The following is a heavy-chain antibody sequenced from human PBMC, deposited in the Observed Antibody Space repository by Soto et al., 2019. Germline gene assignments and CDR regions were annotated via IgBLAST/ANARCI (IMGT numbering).Heavy chain of an antibody. CDR3: ARAGQGAAATDYYYYYGMDV. CDR2: TYHSGNP. Sequence: PSETLSLTWGVSGGTISTGGYSWAWIRQPPGKALGWIGHTYHSGNPSYNPSLKSRVIISVDRSKNQFSLKLSSVTAADTAVYYCARAGQGAAATDYYYYYGMDVWGQGTTVTVSS. J-gene: IGHJ6*02. V-gene: IGHV4-30-2*01. CDR1: GGTISTGGYS. D-gene: IGHD2-15*01.